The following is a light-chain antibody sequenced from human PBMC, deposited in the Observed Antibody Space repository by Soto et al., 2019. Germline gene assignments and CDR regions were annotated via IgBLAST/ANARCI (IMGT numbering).Light chain of an antibody. CDR1: QDISNY. Sequence: DIQMTQSPSSLSASVGDRVTITCQASQDISNYLNWYQQKPGKAPKLLIYDASNLETGVPSRFSGSVSGTYFTFTISSLKPEDIATYYCQQYDNLPFTFGPGTKVDIK. CDR3: QQYDNLPFT. CDR2: DAS. J-gene: IGKJ3*01. V-gene: IGKV1-33*01.